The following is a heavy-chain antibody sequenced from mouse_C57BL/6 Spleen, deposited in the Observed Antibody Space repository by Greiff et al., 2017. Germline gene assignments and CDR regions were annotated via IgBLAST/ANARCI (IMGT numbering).Heavy chain of an antibody. J-gene: IGHJ4*01. CDR2: IDPEDGDT. CDR1: GFNIKDYY. D-gene: IGHD2-3*01. CDR3: TTGDGYYEGYAMDY. Sequence: VQLKESGAELVRPGASVKLSCTASGFNIKDYYMHWVKQRPEQGLEWIGRIDPEDGDTEYAPKFQGKATMTADTSSNTAYLQLSSLTSDDTAVYYCTTGDGYYEGYAMDYWGQGTSVTVSS. V-gene: IGHV14-1*01.